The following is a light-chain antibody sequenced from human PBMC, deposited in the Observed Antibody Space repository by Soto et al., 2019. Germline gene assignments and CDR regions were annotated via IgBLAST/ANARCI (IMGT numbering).Light chain of an antibody. Sequence: EIVLTQSPETLSFAPGERGTLSCRASQTFGSYLAWYQQKPGQAPRLLIYGASTRAPGIPDRFSGSGSGSDFTLTISRLEPEDFAVYYCQQYGSSPPFGQGTKVDIK. J-gene: IGKJ1*01. CDR1: QTFGSY. CDR2: GAS. V-gene: IGKV3-20*01. CDR3: QQYGSSPP.